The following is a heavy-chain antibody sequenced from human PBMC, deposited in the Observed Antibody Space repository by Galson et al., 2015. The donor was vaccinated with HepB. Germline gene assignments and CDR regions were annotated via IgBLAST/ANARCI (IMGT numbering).Heavy chain of an antibody. CDR2: IYHTGST. CDR1: GGSISFYH. J-gene: IGHJ4*02. D-gene: IGHD5-24*01. CDR3: ARGPPDRDGYNPFYLDS. Sequence: TLSLTCTVSGGSISFYHRSWIRQPPGKGLEWIGYIYHTGSTNSSPSLKSRVTISVDTSENQFSLRLNSLTAADTAVYYCARGPPDRDGYNPFYLDSWGQGTLVTVSS. V-gene: IGHV4-59*01.